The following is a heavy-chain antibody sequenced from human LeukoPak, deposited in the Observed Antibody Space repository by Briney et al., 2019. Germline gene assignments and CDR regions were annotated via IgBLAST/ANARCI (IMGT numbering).Heavy chain of an antibody. V-gene: IGHV4-38-2*02. CDR2: IYHSGST. Sequence: SETLSLTCTVSGHSLSSGYYWGWIRQPPGKGLEWIGSIYHSGSTYYNPSLKSRVTISVDTSKNQFSLKLSSVAAADTAVYYCATRISGYDSYYFDYWGQGTLVTVSS. J-gene: IGHJ4*02. D-gene: IGHD5-12*01. CDR3: ATRISGYDSYYFDY. CDR1: GHSLSSGYY.